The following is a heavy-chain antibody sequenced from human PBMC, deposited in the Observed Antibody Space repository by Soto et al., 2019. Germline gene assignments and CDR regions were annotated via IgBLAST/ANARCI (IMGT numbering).Heavy chain of an antibody. Sequence: SETLSLTCAVSGGSISISNWWSWVRQPPGKGLEWIGYIYYIGSTYYNPSLKSRVTISLDTSKNQFSLKLSSVAAADTAVYYCARSVFPWGQGTLVTVS. CDR3: ARSVFP. CDR2: IYYIGST. V-gene: IGHV4-4*02. CDR1: GGSISISNW. J-gene: IGHJ5*02.